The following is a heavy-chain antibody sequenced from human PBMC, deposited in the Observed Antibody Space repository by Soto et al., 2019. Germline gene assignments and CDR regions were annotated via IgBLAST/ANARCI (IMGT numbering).Heavy chain of an antibody. CDR1: GFSFTTYA. CDR2: ISSNGGST. V-gene: IGHV3-64D*06. Sequence: WGSLRLSCSASGFSFTTYAMHWVRQAPGKGLEYVSAISSNGGSTNYADSVKGRFTISRDNSKNTLYLQMSSLRPEDTALYYFVQDPDRSDEYWGHGTVVTVSA. J-gene: IGHJ4*01. CDR3: VQDPDRSDEY.